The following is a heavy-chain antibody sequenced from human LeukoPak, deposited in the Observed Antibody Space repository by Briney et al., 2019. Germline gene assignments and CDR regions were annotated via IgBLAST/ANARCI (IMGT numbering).Heavy chain of an antibody. V-gene: IGHV3-21*01. CDR1: GFTFSSYS. D-gene: IGHD4-17*01. Sequence: PGGSLRLSCAASGFTFSSYSINWVRQAPGKGLEWVSSISSSSSYIYYADSVKGRFTISRDNAKNSLYLQMNSLRAEDTAVYYCARDGPAVTTDQFDYWGQGTLVTVPS. CDR2: ISSSSSYI. CDR3: ARDGPAVTTDQFDY. J-gene: IGHJ4*02.